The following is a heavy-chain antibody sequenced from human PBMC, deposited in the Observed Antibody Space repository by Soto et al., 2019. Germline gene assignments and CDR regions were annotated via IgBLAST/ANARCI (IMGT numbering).Heavy chain of an antibody. Sequence: SETLSLTCTVSGGSISSGDYYWSWIRQHPGKGLEWIGYIYYSGSTYYNPSLKSRVTISVDTSKNHFSLKLSSVTAADTAVYYCARVRVVVITRYSWFDPWGQGTLVTVSS. D-gene: IGHD3-22*01. CDR1: GGSISSGDYY. CDR2: IYYSGST. CDR3: ARVRVVVITRYSWFDP. V-gene: IGHV4-31*03. J-gene: IGHJ5*02.